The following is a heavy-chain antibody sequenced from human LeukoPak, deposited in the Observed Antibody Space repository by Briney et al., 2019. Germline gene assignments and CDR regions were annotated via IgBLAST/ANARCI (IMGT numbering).Heavy chain of an antibody. CDR3: AKEGDEFSGYLDV. Sequence: GSSLRLSCAASGFTFSRHGMHWVRQAPGKGLEWVAVIHNSGPQGHYGNSVKGRFTISKDNSQSTLYLQMNNLRDDDTALYYCAKEGDEFSGYLDVWGKGTTVTVSS. CDR1: GFTFSRHG. V-gene: IGHV3-NL1*01. CDR2: IHNSGPQG. D-gene: IGHD1-26*01. J-gene: IGHJ6*03.